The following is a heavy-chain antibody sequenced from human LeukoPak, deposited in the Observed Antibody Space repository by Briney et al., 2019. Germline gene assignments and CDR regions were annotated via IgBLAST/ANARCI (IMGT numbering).Heavy chain of an antibody. CDR2: ISSSSSYI. V-gene: IGHV3-21*01. CDR1: GFTFSSYA. CDR3: ARDKIPYSSSWYIGAFDI. D-gene: IGHD6-13*01. J-gene: IGHJ3*02. Sequence: PGGSLRLSCAASGFTFSSYAMSWVRQAPGKGLEWVSSISSSSSYIYYADSVKGRFTISRDNAKNSLYLQMNSLRAEDTAVYYCARDKIPYSSSWYIGAFDIWGQGTMVTVSS.